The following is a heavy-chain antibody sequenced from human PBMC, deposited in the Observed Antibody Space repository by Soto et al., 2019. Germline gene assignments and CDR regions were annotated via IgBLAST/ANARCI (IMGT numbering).Heavy chain of an antibody. D-gene: IGHD3-22*01. CDR3: ATRPLLPGAP. J-gene: IGHJ3*01. V-gene: IGHV3-53*01. Sequence: EVQLVESGGGLIQPGGSLRLSCAASGVTFSSNDMNWVRQAPGKGLEWVSLIYSGGSTYYADSVKGRFTLTRDNSKYTLYLQMGSLRAEDTAVYYCATRPLLPGAPWGQGTMVTVSS. CDR1: GVTFSSND. CDR2: IYSGGST.